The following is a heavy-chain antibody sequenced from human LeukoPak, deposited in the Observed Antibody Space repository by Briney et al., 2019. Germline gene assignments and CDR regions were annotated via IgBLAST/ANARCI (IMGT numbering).Heavy chain of an antibody. CDR1: GGSFSGYY. CDR2: INHSGST. Sequence: PSETLSLTCAVYGGSFSGYYWRWIRQPPGKGLEWIGEINHSGSTNYNPSLKSRVTISVDTSKSQFSLKLNSMTAADTAVYYCARGAQTYYDKAPVDYWGQGTLVTVSS. CDR3: ARGAQTYYDKAPVDY. D-gene: IGHD3-22*01. J-gene: IGHJ4*02. V-gene: IGHV4-34*01.